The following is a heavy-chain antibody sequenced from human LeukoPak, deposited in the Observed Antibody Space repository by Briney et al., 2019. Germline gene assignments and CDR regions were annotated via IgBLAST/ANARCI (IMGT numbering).Heavy chain of an antibody. D-gene: IGHD3-10*01. CDR1: GLTFSSYW. J-gene: IGHJ5*02. Sequence: PGGSLRLSCAASGLTFSSYWMSWVRQAPGKGLGWVANIKQVGGEKYYVDSVKGRFTISRDNAKISLYLQMNRLRAEDTAVYYCARDPERTYYYGSGSSSSHNWFDPWGQGTLVTVSS. V-gene: IGHV3-7*01. CDR2: IKQVGGEK. CDR3: ARDPERTYYYGSGSSSSHNWFDP.